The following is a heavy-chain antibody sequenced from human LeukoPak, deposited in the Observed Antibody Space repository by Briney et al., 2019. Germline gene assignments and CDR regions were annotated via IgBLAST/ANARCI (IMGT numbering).Heavy chain of an antibody. CDR1: GFTFSSYW. J-gene: IGHJ5*02. CDR2: INSDGSST. D-gene: IGHD2/OR15-2a*01. Sequence: GGSLRLSCAASGFTFSSYWMHWVRQAPGKGLVWVSRINSDGSSTSYADSVKGRFTISRDNSNNTVFLQMNSLRAEDTAVYYCARQRAGYFRSWGQGTLVTVSS. CDR3: ARQRAGYFRS. V-gene: IGHV3-74*01.